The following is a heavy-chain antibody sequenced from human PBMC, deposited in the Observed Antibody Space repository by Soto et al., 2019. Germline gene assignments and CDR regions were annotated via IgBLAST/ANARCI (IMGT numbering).Heavy chain of an antibody. J-gene: IGHJ3*02. CDR2: IYPGDSDT. CDR1: GYSFTSYW. V-gene: IGHV5-51*03. CDR3: ASLRNAAVADNDASDI. D-gene: IGHD6-19*01. Sequence: EVQLVQSGAEVKKPGESLKISCKGSGYSFTSYWIGWVRQMPGKGLEWMGIIYPGDSDTRYSPSFQGQVTISADKSISTAYLQWSSLKASDTAMYYCASLRNAAVADNDASDIRGQGTMVTVSS.